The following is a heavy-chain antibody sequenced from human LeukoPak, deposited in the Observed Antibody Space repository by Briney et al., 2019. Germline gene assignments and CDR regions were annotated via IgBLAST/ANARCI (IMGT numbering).Heavy chain of an antibody. J-gene: IGHJ6*03. CDR1: GGSISSGSYY. V-gene: IGHV4-61*02. Sequence: SETLSLTCTVSGGSISSGSYYWSWIRQPAGKGLEWIGRIYTSGSTNYNPSLKSRVTISVDTSKNQVSLKLSSVTAADTAVYYCARDDYMDVWGKGTTVTVSS. CDR3: ARDDYMDV. CDR2: IYTSGST.